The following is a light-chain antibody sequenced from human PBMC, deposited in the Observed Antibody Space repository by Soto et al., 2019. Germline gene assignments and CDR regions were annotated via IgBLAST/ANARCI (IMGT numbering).Light chain of an antibody. Sequence: DIQMTQSPSSLSASVGDKVTITCRASQNINSFLNWYQQKPGKAPQLLIYAASILQSGVPSRFSGSGSGTDFTLTISGVQPEDFATYYCQQSYSTPLWTFGQGTKVDI. CDR2: AAS. CDR1: QNINSF. CDR3: QQSYSTPLWT. J-gene: IGKJ1*01. V-gene: IGKV1-39*01.